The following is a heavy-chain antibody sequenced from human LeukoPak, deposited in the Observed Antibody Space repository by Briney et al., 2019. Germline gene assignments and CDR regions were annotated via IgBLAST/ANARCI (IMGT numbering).Heavy chain of an antibody. Sequence: KSSETLSLTCTVSGGSISSSDYYWGWIRQPPGKGLEWIGSIYYSGSTYYNPSLKGRVTISADTSKNQFSLKLSSVTAADTAVYYCARRDRSSGTHFDYWGQGTLVTVSS. CDR2: IYYSGST. CDR1: GGSISSSDYY. CDR3: ARRDRSSGTHFDY. J-gene: IGHJ4*02. V-gene: IGHV4-39*01. D-gene: IGHD3-10*01.